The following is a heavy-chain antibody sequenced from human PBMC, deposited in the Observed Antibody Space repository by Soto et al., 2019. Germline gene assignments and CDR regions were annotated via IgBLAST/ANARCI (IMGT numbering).Heavy chain of an antibody. V-gene: IGHV1-18*01. Sequence: WASVKVSCKASGYTFTSYGISWVRQAPGQGLEWMGWISAYNGNTNYAQKLQGRVTMTTDTSTSTAYMELRSLRSEDTAVYYCARTVTIFGVASNWFDPWGQGTLVTVSS. CDR2: ISAYNGNT. D-gene: IGHD3-3*01. J-gene: IGHJ5*02. CDR3: ARTVTIFGVASNWFDP. CDR1: GYTFTSYG.